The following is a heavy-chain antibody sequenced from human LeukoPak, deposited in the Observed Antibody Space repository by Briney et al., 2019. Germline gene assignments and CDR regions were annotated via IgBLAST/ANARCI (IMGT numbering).Heavy chain of an antibody. CDR3: VSFYETN. CDR2: INSDGSWT. CDR1: GNYW. Sequence: GGSLRLSCAASGNYWMHWVRQAPGKGLVWVSHINSDGSWTGYADSVKGRFAISKDNAKNTVYLQMNNLRAEDTAVYYCVSFYETNWGRGTLVTVSS. D-gene: IGHD2-2*01. J-gene: IGHJ4*02. V-gene: IGHV3-74*01.